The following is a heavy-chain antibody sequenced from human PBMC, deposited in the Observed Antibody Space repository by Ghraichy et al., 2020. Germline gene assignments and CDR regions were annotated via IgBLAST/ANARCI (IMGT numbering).Heavy chain of an antibody. CDR3: ARGGSSYCSGGSCHYYYYYGMDV. CDR2: IKQDGSEK. V-gene: IGHV3-7*03. J-gene: IGHJ6*02. CDR1: GFTFSSYW. D-gene: IGHD2-15*01. Sequence: GGSLRLSCPASGFTFSSYWMSWVRQAPGKGLEWVANIKQDGSEKYYVDSVKGRFTISRDNAKNSLYLQMNSLRAEDTAMYYCARGGSSYCSGGSCHYYYYYGMDVWGQGTTVTVSS.